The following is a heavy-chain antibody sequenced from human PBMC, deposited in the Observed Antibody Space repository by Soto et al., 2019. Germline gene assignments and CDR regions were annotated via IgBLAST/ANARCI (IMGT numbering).Heavy chain of an antibody. J-gene: IGHJ4*02. CDR1: GVSISSSTYW. V-gene: IGHV4-39*01. CDR2: ISYSGST. Sequence: SETLSLTCSVSGVSISSSTYWWGWIRQPPGKGLDWIGTISYSGSTYYNSSLKSRVTISVDTSKNQFSLKLSSVTAADTAVYYCARIMGVRGVQSFDYWGQGALVTVSS. D-gene: IGHD3-10*01. CDR3: ARIMGVRGVQSFDY.